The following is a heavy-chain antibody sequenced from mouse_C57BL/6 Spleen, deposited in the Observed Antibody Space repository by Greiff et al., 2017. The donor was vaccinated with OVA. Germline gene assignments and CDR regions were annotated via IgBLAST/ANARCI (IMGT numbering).Heavy chain of an antibody. V-gene: IGHV1-82*01. CDR1: GYAFSSSW. CDR3: ATYYRAYFDY. Sequence: QVQLQQSGPELVKPGASVKISCKASGYAFSSSWMNWVKQRPGKGLEWIGRIYPGDGDANYNGKFKGKATLTADKSSSTAYMQLSSLTSEDSAVYFCATYYRAYFDYWGQGTTLTVSS. J-gene: IGHJ2*01. D-gene: IGHD2-14*01. CDR2: IYPGDGDA.